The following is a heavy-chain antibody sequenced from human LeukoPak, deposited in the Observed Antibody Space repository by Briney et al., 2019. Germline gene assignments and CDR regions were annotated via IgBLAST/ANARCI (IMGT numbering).Heavy chain of an antibody. V-gene: IGHV3-30*02. D-gene: IGHD6-13*01. J-gene: IGHJ4*02. CDR3: ARGVVAAGSNYFDY. CDR1: GFTFSSHG. Sequence: GGSLRLSCAASGFTFSSHGMHWVRQGPGKGLEWVTFKQFDGSEKFYADSVKGRFTISRDNSKNTLYLQMNSLRAEDTAVYYCARGVVAAGSNYFDYWGQGTLVTVSS. CDR2: KQFDGSEK.